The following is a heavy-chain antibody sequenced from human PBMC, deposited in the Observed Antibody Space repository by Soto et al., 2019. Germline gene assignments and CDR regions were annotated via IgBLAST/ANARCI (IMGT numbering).Heavy chain of an antibody. CDR1: GGSISSYY. V-gene: IGHV4-4*07. CDR2: IYTSGST. CDR3: ARDSIAAAGTDHYYGMDV. D-gene: IGHD6-13*01. J-gene: IGHJ6*02. Sequence: SETLSLTCTVSGGSISSYYWSWIRQPAGKGLEWIGRIYTSGSTNYNPSLKSRVTMSVDTSKNQFSLKLSSVTAADTAVYYCARDSIAAAGTDHYYGMDVWGQGTTVTVSS.